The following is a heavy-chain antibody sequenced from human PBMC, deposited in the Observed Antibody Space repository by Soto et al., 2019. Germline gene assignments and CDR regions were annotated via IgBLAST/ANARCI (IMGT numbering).Heavy chain of an antibody. D-gene: IGHD2-21*02. CDR1: GFSLSTSGVG. CDR2: SYWDDDK. Sequence: QITLKESGPTLVKPTQTLTLTCTFSGFSLSTSGVGVGWIRQPPGKALEWLALSYWDDDKRYSPSLRSRLTINKDTSKNQVVITMTNMDPVDTATYYCIQSRCGGDCLQSYASHYYYGMDVWGQGTTVTVSS. J-gene: IGHJ6*02. CDR3: IQSRCGGDCLQSYASHYYYGMDV. V-gene: IGHV2-5*02.